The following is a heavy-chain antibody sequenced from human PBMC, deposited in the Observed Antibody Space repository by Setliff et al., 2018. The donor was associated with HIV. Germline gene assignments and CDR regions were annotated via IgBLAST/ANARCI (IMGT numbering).Heavy chain of an antibody. V-gene: IGHV4-38-2*01. D-gene: IGHD6-19*01. CDR3: ARPRRVSSRAWYGFDI. Sequence: SATLSLTCAASGYSINSGFSKAWIRQPPRQGPQWIGSISQSGSIYYNPSLQRRVTISVDSSKNQFSRHLFSVTAADTAVYYCARPRRVSSRAWYGFDIWGQGTLVTVSS. CDR1: GYSINSGFS. CDR2: ISQSGSI. J-gene: IGHJ5*02.